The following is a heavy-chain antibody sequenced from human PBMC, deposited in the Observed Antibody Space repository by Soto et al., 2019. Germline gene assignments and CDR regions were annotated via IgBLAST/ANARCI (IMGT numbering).Heavy chain of an antibody. J-gene: IGHJ4*02. Sequence: SVKVSCKASGGTFSSYAISWVRQAPGQGLEWMGGIIPIFGTANYAQKFQGRVTITADESTSTAYMELSSLRSEDTAVYYCARVKDFWSGYWYYFDYWGQGTLVTVSS. V-gene: IGHV1-69*13. CDR3: ARVKDFWSGYWYYFDY. CDR2: IIPIFGTA. CDR1: GGTFSSYA. D-gene: IGHD3-3*01.